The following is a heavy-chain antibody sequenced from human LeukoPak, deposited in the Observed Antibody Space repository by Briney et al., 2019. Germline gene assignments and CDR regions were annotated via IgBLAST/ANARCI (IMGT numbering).Heavy chain of an antibody. J-gene: IGHJ1*01. D-gene: IGHD3-10*01. Sequence: SETLSLTCTVSGGTISSSSYYWGWIRQPPGKGLEGLGSIYYRGSTNYSPSLKSLVTMSVDASKNQFSLKLSSVTAADTAVYYCARLIMVREVIIPPDHWGQGKLVTVSS. V-gene: IGHV4-39*01. CDR2: IYYRGST. CDR3: ARLIMVREVIIPPDH. CDR1: GGTISSSSYY.